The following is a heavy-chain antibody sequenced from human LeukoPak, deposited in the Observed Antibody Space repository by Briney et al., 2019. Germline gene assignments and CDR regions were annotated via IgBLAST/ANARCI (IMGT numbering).Heavy chain of an antibody. CDR1: GCSSRSSS. D-gene: IGHD5-12*01. J-gene: IGHJ4*02. Sequence: GGSLTVSCAASGCSSRSSSMNWVRQAPGKWQEWVSSISSSSSYIYYADSVKGRFTISRDNAKNSLYLQMNSLRAEDTAVYYCARDRRGYSGYDEGGYFDYWGQGTLVTVSS. CDR3: ARDRRGYSGYDEGGYFDY. V-gene: IGHV3-21*01. CDR2: ISSSSSYI.